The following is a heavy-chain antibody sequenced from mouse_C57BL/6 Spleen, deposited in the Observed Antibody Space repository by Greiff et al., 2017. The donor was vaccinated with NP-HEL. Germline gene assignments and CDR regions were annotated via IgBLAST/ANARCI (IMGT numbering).Heavy chain of an antibody. Sequence: QVHVKQSGAELARPGASVKMSCKASGYTFTSYTMHWVKQRPGQGLEWIGYINPSSGYTKYNQKFKDKATLTADKSSSTAYMQLSSLTSEDSAVYYCARRITTVVATSDAMDYWGQGTSVTVSS. CDR2: INPSSGYT. CDR3: ARRITTVVATSDAMDY. V-gene: IGHV1-4*01. CDR1: GYTFTSYT. D-gene: IGHD1-1*01. J-gene: IGHJ4*01.